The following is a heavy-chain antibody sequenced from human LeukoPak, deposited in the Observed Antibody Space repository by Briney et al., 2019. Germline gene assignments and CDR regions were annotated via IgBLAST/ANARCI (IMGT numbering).Heavy chain of an antibody. J-gene: IGHJ3*02. V-gene: IGHV3-64D*06. Sequence: GSLRLSCSASGFTFSSYAMHWVRQAPGKGLEYVSAVTNNGGATYYADSVKGRFTISRDNSKNTLFLQMTSLRTDDTAVYYCVKLRYYDNTGYYYVGAFDIWGQGTMVTVSS. CDR2: VTNNGGAT. CDR3: VKLRYYDNTGYYYVGAFDI. CDR1: GFTFSSYA. D-gene: IGHD3-22*01.